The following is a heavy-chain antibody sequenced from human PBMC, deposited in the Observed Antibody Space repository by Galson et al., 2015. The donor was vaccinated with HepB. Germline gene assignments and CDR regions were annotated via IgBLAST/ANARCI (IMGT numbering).Heavy chain of an antibody. D-gene: IGHD2-21*02. CDR1: GYTFTGYY. CDR3: AGLGGGVVTGLNWFDP. Sequence: SVKVSCKASGYTFTGYYMHWVRQAPGQGLEWMGWINPNSGGTNYAQHFLGRVTMTRDTSISTAYMELSRLTSDDTAVYYCAGLGGGVVTGLNWFDPWGQGTLVTVSS. J-gene: IGHJ5*02. CDR2: INPNSGGT. V-gene: IGHV1-2*02.